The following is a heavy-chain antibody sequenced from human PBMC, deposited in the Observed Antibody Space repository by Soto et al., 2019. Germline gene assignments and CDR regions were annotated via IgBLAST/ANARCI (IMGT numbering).Heavy chain of an antibody. J-gene: IGHJ6*02. Sequence: SVKVSCKASGYTFTNYDINWVRQAPGQGLEWMGRIIPILGIANYAQKFQGRVTITADKSTSTAYMELSSLRSEDTAVYYCASLMSSGYYYGMDVWGQGTTVTSP. D-gene: IGHD3-10*01. CDR1: GYTFTNYD. CDR3: ASLMSSGYYYGMDV. V-gene: IGHV1-69*04. CDR2: IIPILGIA.